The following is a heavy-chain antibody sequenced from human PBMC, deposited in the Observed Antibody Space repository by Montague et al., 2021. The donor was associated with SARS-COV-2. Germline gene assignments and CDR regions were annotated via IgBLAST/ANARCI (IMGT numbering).Heavy chain of an antibody. V-gene: IGHV4-59*02. CDR1: GASVTSES. J-gene: IGHJ3*01. CDR3: ARERERSDIFDL. Sequence: SETLSLTCSVSGASVTSESWGWIRQTPGKGLEWIAYIYDTGIIDYHPSLRSRTTISVDTSKNQLSLKLTSVSAADTAVYFCARERERSDIFDLWGQGTMVTVSS. D-gene: IGHD2-15*01. CDR2: IYDTGII.